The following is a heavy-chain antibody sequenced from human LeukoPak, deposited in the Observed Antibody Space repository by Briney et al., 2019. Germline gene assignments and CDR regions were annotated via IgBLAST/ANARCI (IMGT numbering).Heavy chain of an antibody. CDR2: IYTSGST. Sequence: PSETLSLTCTVSGGSISSYYWSWIRQPAGKGLEWIGRIYTSGSTNYNPSLKSRVTMSVDTSKNQFSLKLGSVTAADTAVYYCARESGTIAARRYFGYWGQGTLVTVSS. CDR1: GGSISSYY. J-gene: IGHJ4*02. D-gene: IGHD6-6*01. V-gene: IGHV4-4*07. CDR3: ARESGTIAARRYFGY.